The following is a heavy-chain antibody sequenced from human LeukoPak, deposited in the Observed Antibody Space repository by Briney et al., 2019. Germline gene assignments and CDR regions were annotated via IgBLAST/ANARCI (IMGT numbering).Heavy chain of an antibody. Sequence: SETLSRTCIVSGGSISGYYWTWIRQPPGKGLQWIGYIYYTGRTNYNPSLQSRVTISVDTSKNQVSLKLTSVTAADTAVYYCARQTDHGDSNYWGQGTLVTVSS. V-gene: IGHV4-59*08. D-gene: IGHD4-17*01. CDR2: IYYTGRT. J-gene: IGHJ4*02. CDR1: GGSISGYY. CDR3: ARQTDHGDSNY.